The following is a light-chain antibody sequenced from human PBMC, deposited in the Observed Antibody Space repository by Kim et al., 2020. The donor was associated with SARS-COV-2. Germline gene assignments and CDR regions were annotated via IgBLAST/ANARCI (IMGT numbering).Light chain of an antibody. J-gene: IGLJ2*01. CDR2: QDN. CDR3: QAWDSRSYVV. CDR1: KLGDKY. V-gene: IGLV3-1*01. Sequence: SYELTRPPSVSVSPGQTASITCSGDKLGDKYAYWYQQKPGQSPVVVIYQDNKRPSGIPERFSGSNSGNTATLTISGTQAMDEADYYCQAWDSRSYVVFGGGTQLTVL.